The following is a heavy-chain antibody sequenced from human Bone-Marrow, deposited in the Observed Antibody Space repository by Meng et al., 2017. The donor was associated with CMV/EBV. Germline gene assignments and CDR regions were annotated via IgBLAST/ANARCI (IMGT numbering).Heavy chain of an antibody. D-gene: IGHD2-2*01. CDR2: VTPIVGIP. CDR3: ATSQCSSANCRDAYNWFDS. Sequence: SVKVSCKASGGTFGDYTVSWVRQALGQGLEWMGRVTPIVGIPRYAQIFQDRVTITADKFTSTTYMELSGLNSEDTAVDYCATSQCSSANCRDAYNWFDSWGQGTLVTVSS. J-gene: IGHJ5*01. V-gene: IGHV1-69*02. CDR1: GGTFGDYT.